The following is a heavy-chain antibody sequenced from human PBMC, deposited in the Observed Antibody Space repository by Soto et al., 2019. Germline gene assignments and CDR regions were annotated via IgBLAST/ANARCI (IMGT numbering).Heavy chain of an antibody. Sequence: QVQLVQSGGEVKKPGASVKVSCKASGYTFTTYGISWVRQAPGQGLEYMGWISAYSGNTNYAQNLQGRVTMTTDTSTSTAYVELRSLRSEDTAVYYCARVPGCGAFTNEFDYWGQGTLVTVAS. D-gene: IGHD2-21*01. CDR3: ARVPGCGAFTNEFDY. CDR1: GYTFTTYG. V-gene: IGHV1-18*01. J-gene: IGHJ4*02. CDR2: ISAYSGNT.